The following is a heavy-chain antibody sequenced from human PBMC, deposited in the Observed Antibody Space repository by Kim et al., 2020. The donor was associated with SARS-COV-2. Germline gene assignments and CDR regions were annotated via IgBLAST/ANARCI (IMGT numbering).Heavy chain of an antibody. CDR1: GFTFHEYA. Sequence: GGSLRLSCEASGFTFHEYAMHWVRQGPGKGLEWVSGISWNSGIIGYADFVKGRFTLSRDNAKNSLLLQMNSLRAGDTALYYCVKDIYRGDSAVNFDSWGQGTLVTVSS. D-gene: IGHD2-21*02. CDR2: ISWNSGII. J-gene: IGHJ4*02. V-gene: IGHV3-9*01. CDR3: VKDIYRGDSAVNFDS.